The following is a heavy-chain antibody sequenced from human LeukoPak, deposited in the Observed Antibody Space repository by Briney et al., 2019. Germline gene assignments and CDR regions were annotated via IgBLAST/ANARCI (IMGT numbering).Heavy chain of an antibody. CDR2: IWYDGSNK. D-gene: IGHD2-21*02. Sequence: PGGSLRLSCAASGFTFSSYGMHWVRQAPGKGLEWVAVIWYDGSNKYYADSVKGRFTISRDNSKNTLYLQMNSLRAEDTAVYYCARDQAYCGGVCPGAFDIWGQGTMVTVSS. V-gene: IGHV3-33*01. CDR3: ARDQAYCGGVCPGAFDI. CDR1: GFTFSSYG. J-gene: IGHJ3*02.